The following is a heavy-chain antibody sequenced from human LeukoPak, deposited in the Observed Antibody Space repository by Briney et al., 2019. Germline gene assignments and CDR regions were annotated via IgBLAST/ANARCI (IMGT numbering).Heavy chain of an antibody. D-gene: IGHD2-21*02. CDR1: GFTVSSNY. J-gene: IGHJ4*02. CDR3: ARGAYCGGDCYRGGYYFDY. CDR2: ISSSSSYI. V-gene: IGHV3-21*01. Sequence: PGGSLRLSCAASGFTVSSNYMSWVRQAPGKGLEWVSSISSSSSYIYYADSVKGRFTISRDNAKDSLYLQMNSLRAEDTAVYYCARGAYCGGDCYRGGYYFDYWGQGTLVTVSS.